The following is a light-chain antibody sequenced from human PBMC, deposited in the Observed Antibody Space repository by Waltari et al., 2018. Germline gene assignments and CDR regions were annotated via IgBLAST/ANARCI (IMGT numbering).Light chain of an antibody. J-gene: IGKJ3*01. CDR3: QSFDASLGYV. V-gene: IGKV4-1*01. Sequence: DIVMTQSPDSLAVSLGERATINCKSSQSVLYSSNNKNYLAWYHQKPGQPPKLPISWASTRASGVPDRFSASKSGTAAFLAIAGLQPEDEADYYCQSFDASLGYVFGTGT. CDR2: WAS. CDR1: QSVLYSSNNKNY.